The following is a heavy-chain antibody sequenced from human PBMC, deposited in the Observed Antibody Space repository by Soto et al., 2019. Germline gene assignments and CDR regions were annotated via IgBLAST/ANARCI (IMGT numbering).Heavy chain of an antibody. Sequence: ASVKVSCKASGYTFTSYDINWVRQATGQGLEWMGWMNPNSGNTGYAQKFQGRVTMTRNTSISTAYMELSSLRSEDTAVYYCARMCPFDYVWASYRGYYYYGMVVCGQGTTVTVYS. J-gene: IGHJ6*02. CDR3: ARMCPFDYVWASYRGYYYYGMVV. V-gene: IGHV1-8*01. D-gene: IGHD3-16*01. CDR2: MNPNSGNT. CDR1: GYTFTSYD.